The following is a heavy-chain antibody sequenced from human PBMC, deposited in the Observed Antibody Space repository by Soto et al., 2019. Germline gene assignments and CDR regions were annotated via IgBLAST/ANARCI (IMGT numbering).Heavy chain of an antibody. CDR3: ARSSIKPQVFMYPFDS. CDR2: IYYDGNT. CDR1: GGSISSRSYY. D-gene: IGHD3-3*01. V-gene: IGHV4-39*01. J-gene: IGHJ4*02. Sequence: PSETLPLTWTVSGGSISSRSYYLSWIRQPPGKGLESIANIYYDGNTYYNPSLKGRVTISLDTSKNQFSLRLNSVTAADTAVYYCARSSIKPQVFMYPFDSWSQGTLVTVSS.